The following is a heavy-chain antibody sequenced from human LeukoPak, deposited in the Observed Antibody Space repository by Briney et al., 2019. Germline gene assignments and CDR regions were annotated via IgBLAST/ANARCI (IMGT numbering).Heavy chain of an antibody. V-gene: IGHV4-39*01. Sequence: SETLSLTCTVSGVSISSSNSYWGWIRQPPGKGLEWIGSIYYSGNTYYNASLKSQVSISIDTSKNRFSLKLSSVTAADTAVYYCARRVVAHTWKTPYYFDYWGQGTLVTVSS. CDR3: ARRVVAHTWKTPYYFDY. J-gene: IGHJ4*02. D-gene: IGHD1-1*01. CDR1: GVSISSSNSY. CDR2: IYYSGNT.